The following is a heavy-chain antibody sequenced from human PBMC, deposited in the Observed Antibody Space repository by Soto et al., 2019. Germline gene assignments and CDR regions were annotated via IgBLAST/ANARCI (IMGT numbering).Heavy chain of an antibody. D-gene: IGHD6-6*01. V-gene: IGHV1-2*04. CDR3: ARINYSSSSGYFDY. CDR1: GYTFTGYY. J-gene: IGHJ4*02. Sequence: ASVKVSCKASGYTFTGYYMHWVRQAPGQGLEWMGWINPNSGGTNYAQKFQGWVTMARDTSISTAYMELSRLRSDDTAVYYCARINYSSSSGYFDYWGQGTLVTVSS. CDR2: INPNSGGT.